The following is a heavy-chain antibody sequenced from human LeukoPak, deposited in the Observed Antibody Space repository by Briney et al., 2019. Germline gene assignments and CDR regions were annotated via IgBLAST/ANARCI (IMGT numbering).Heavy chain of an antibody. V-gene: IGHV4-59*01. Sequence: SETLSLTCTVSGGSISSYYWSWIRQPPGKGLEWIGYIYYSGSTNYNPSLKSRVTISVDTSKNQFSLKLSSVTAADTAVYYCARVGGGSSGWTKHFDYWGQGTLGTVSS. CDR2: IYYSGST. D-gene: IGHD6-19*01. CDR1: GGSISSYY. J-gene: IGHJ4*02. CDR3: ARVGGGSSGWTKHFDY.